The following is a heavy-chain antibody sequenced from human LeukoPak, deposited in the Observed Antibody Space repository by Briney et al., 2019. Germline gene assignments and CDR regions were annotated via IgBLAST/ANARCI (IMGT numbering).Heavy chain of an antibody. CDR1: GGSFSGYY. D-gene: IGHD3-10*01. Sequence: SETLSLTCAVYGGSFSGYYWSWIRQPPGKGLEWIGEINHSGSTNYNPSLKSRVTISVDTSKNQFSLKLSSVTAADTAVYYRARGQVVRGVIKWGQGTLVTVSS. CDR3: ARGQVVRGVIK. CDR2: INHSGST. V-gene: IGHV4-34*01. J-gene: IGHJ4*02.